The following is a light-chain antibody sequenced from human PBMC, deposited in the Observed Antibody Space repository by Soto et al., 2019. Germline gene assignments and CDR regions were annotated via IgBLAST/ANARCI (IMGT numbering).Light chain of an antibody. CDR1: NSDVGAYSY. CDR3: SSYTAFTTYV. V-gene: IGLV2-14*03. CDR2: DVG. Sequence: QSVLTQPPSASGSPGQSITISCTGTNSDVGAYSYVSWYQQYPGKAPKLLIYDVGARPSGISDRFSGSKSGNTASLTISGLQAEDEADYYCSSYTAFTTYVFGSGTKLTVL. J-gene: IGLJ1*01.